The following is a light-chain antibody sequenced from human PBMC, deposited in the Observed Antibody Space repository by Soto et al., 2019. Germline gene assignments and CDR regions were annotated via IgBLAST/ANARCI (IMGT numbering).Light chain of an antibody. J-gene: IGKJ4*01. Sequence: EIVLTQSPVTLSLSPGERATLSCRASQSVSNSHLAWHQQKPGQAPRLLIFGASSRAAGIPDRFSGSGSGTDFTLTISRLEPEDYAVYYCQQYDKSPLTFGGGTKVDIK. CDR2: GAS. V-gene: IGKV3-20*01. CDR1: QSVSNSH. CDR3: QQYDKSPLT.